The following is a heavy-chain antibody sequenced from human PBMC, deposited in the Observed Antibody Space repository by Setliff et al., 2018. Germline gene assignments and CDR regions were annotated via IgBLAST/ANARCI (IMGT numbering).Heavy chain of an antibody. D-gene: IGHD3-3*01. CDR1: GYTFTGYY. CDR3: ARSWRAGALNHFDY. CDR2: INPNSGGT. V-gene: IGHV1-2*02. Sequence: ASVKVSCKASGYTFTGYYMHWVRQAPGQGLEWMGWINPNSGGTNYAQKFQGRVTMTRDTSISTAYMELSRLRSDDTAVYYCARSWRAGALNHFDYWGQGSRVTVSS. J-gene: IGHJ4*02.